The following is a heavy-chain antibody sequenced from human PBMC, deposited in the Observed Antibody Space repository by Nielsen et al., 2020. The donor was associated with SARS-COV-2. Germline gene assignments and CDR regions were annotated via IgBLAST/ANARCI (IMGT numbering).Heavy chain of an antibody. CDR2: ISSSSYT. D-gene: IGHD5-12*01. Sequence: GESLKISCAASGFTFSDYYMSWIRQAPGKGLEWVSYISSSSYTNYADSVKGRFTISRDNAKNSLYLQMNSLRAEDTAVYYCARDLGKTTIAYGMDVWGQGTTVTVSS. CDR1: GFTFSDYY. J-gene: IGHJ6*02. CDR3: ARDLGKTTIAYGMDV. V-gene: IGHV3-11*05.